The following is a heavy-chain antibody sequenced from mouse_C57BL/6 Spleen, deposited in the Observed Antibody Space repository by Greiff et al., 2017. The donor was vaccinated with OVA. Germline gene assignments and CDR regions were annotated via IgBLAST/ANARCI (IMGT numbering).Heavy chain of an antibody. CDR1: GFSLTSYG. J-gene: IGHJ4*01. D-gene: IGHD1-1*01. Sequence: QVQLQQSGPGLVAPSQTLSITCTASGFSLTSYGVSWVRQPPGKGLEWLGVIWGDGSTNYHSALITSLTISKDNSKTQVFLKLNSQQTDDTATYYCAKLEDYYAALDCWGQGTSVTVSS. CDR3: AKLEDYYAALDC. V-gene: IGHV2-3*01. CDR2: IWGDGST.